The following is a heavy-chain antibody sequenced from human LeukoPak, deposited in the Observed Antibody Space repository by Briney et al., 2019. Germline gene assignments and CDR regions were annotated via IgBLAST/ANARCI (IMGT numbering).Heavy chain of an antibody. J-gene: IGHJ4*02. CDR2: INRNGGST. CDR1: GFTFDDYG. CDR3: ARDLESGYYFDY. Sequence: GGSLRLSCAASGFTFDDYGMSWVRQAPGKGLEWVSGINRNGGSTGYADSVKGRFTISRDNAKNSLYLQMNSLRAEDTALYYCARDLESGYYFDYWGQGTLVTVSS. D-gene: IGHD3-3*01. V-gene: IGHV3-20*04.